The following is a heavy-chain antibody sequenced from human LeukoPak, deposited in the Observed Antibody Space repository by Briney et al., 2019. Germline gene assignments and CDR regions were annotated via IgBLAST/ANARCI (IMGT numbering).Heavy chain of an antibody. V-gene: IGHV3-23*01. J-gene: IGHJ6*02. Sequence: GGSLRLSCAASGFTFSSYAMSWVRQAPGKGLEWVSAISGSGGSTYYADSVKGRFTISRDNSKNTLYLQMNSLRAEDTAVYYCAKWGDLRYYYGMDVWGQGTTVTVSS. CDR2: ISGSGGST. D-gene: IGHD3-16*01. CDR3: AKWGDLRYYYGMDV. CDR1: GFTFSSYA.